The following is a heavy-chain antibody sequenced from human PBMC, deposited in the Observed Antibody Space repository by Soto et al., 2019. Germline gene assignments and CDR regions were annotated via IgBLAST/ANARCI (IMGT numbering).Heavy chain of an antibody. CDR3: ARKGEVAGLKC. D-gene: IGHD2-15*01. V-gene: IGHV3-74*01. J-gene: IGHJ4*02. Sequence: EVQLVESGGGLVQPGGSLRVSCAASGFIFNDYWLHWVRQAPGKGLEWLSRINPDGSSTDYADSVKGRFTVSRDNAKNTLYLQRNSLRAEDTAGYYCARKGEVAGLKCWGQGTLVTVSS. CDR1: GFIFNDYW. CDR2: INPDGSST.